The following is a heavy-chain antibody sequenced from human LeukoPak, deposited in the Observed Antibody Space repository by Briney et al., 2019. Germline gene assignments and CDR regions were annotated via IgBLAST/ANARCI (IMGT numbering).Heavy chain of an antibody. J-gene: IGHJ6*03. Sequence: PSETLSLTCTVSGGSISISSYYWGWIRQPPGKGLEWIGSIYYSGSTYYNPSLTSRVTISVDTSKNQFSLKLSSVTAADTAVYYCARVAPGIVVVTYYMDVWGKGTTVTVSS. CDR3: ARVAPGIVVVTYYMDV. D-gene: IGHD2-15*01. CDR2: IYYSGST. V-gene: IGHV4-39*07. CDR1: GGSISISSYY.